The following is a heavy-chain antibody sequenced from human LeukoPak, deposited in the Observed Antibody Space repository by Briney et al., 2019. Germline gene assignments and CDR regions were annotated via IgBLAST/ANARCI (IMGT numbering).Heavy chain of an antibody. D-gene: IGHD2-2*01. J-gene: IGHJ4*02. Sequence: SETLSLTCTVSGGSIRSSYYYWGWIRQPPGKGLEWIGSIHDSGSTYYNPSLKSRVTISVDTSKNQFSLKLSSVTAADTAVYYCARADCSSTSCPNDYWGQGTLVTVSS. V-gene: IGHV4-39*07. CDR1: GGSIRSSYYY. CDR3: ARADCSSTSCPNDY. CDR2: IHDSGST.